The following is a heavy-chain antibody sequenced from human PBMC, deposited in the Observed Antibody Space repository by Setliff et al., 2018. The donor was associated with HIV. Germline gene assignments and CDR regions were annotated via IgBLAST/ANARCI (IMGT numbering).Heavy chain of an antibody. CDR2: ISSSGSTI. Sequence: GGSLRLSCAASGFTFSDFEMNWVRQAPGKGLEWGSYISSSGSTIYYADSVKGRFTISRDNSKNTLYLQMNSLKPEDTAVYYCSGWKGDYYDSSGVNGYWGQGTLVTVSS. V-gene: IGHV3-48*03. CDR1: GFTFSDFE. D-gene: IGHD3-22*01. CDR3: SGWKGDYYDSSGVNGY. J-gene: IGHJ4*02.